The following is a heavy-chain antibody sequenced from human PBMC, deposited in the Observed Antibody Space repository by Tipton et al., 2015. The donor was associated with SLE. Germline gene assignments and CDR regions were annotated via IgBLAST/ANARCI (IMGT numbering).Heavy chain of an antibody. Sequence: LSLTCTVSGVSISDHSWGWIRQPPGKGLEWIGYISYSGRSNYNPSLKSQVTISLDTSKNQVSLKVSSVTAADTAVYYCARRFRDSYYFDYWGQGTLVTVAS. V-gene: IGHV4-59*08. CDR1: GVSISDHS. CDR2: ISYSGRS. CDR3: ARRFRDSYYFDY. J-gene: IGHJ4*02.